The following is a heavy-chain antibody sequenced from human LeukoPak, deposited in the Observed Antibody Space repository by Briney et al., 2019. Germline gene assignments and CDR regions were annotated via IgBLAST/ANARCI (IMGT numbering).Heavy chain of an antibody. J-gene: IGHJ5*02. CDR3: ASWEYNWFDP. V-gene: IGHV4-39*01. Sequence: SETLSLTCTVSGGSISSYYWGWIRQPPGKGLEWIGSIYYSGSTYYNPSLKSRVTISVDTSKNQFSLKLSSVTAADTAVYYCASWEYNWFDPWGQGTLVTVSS. D-gene: IGHD1-26*01. CDR2: IYYSGST. CDR1: GGSISSYY.